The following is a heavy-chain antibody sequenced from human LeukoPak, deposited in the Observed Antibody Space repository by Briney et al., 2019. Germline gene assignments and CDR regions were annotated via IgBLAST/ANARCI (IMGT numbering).Heavy chain of an antibody. CDR1: GFTFSIYS. D-gene: IGHD4-11*01. V-gene: IGHV3-48*01. CDR2: ITSSSSTI. CDR3: ARSNGHFDY. Sequence: PGGSLRLSCAASGFTFSIYSMNWVRQAPGKGLEWVSYITSSSSTIYYADSVKGRFTISRDNAKNSLYLQMNSLRAEDTAVYYCARSNGHFDYWGQGTLVTVSS. J-gene: IGHJ4*02.